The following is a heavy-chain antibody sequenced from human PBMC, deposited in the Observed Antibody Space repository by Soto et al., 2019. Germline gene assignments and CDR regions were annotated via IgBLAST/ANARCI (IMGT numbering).Heavy chain of an antibody. D-gene: IGHD1-1*01. CDR3: ARLPQEYNYYGMDV. CDR1: GGSIVTGSYY. CDR2: IYYSGNT. V-gene: IGHV4-39*01. Sequence: SETLSLTCTVSGGSIVTGSYYWGWIRQPPGKGLEWLGHIYYSGNTYYPPSLKSRVTISVDTSKNQFSLRLSSVTAADTAVYYCARLPQEYNYYGMDVWGQGTTVTVSS. J-gene: IGHJ6*02.